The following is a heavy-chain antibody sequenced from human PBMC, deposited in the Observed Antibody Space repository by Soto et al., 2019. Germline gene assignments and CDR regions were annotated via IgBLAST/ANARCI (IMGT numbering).Heavy chain of an antibody. CDR3: ARASISITIFGVVIVETDYYYGMDV. J-gene: IGHJ6*02. CDR1: GYTFTSYG. D-gene: IGHD3-3*01. Sequence: ASVKVSCKASGYTFTSYGISWVRQAPGQGLEWMGWISAYNGNTNYAQKLQGSVTMTTDTSTSTAYMELRSLRSDDTAVYYCARASISITIFGVVIVETDYYYGMDVWGQGTTVTVSS. V-gene: IGHV1-18*01. CDR2: ISAYNGNT.